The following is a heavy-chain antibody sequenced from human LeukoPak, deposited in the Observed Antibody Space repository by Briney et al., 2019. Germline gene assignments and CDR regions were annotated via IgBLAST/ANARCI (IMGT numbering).Heavy chain of an antibody. V-gene: IGHV3-23*01. D-gene: IGHD3-3*01. Sequence: GGSLRLSCAASGFTFSSYAMSWVRQAPGKGLERVSAISGSGGSTYYADSVKGRFTISRDNAKNSLYLQMNSLRAEDTAVYYCARDVGTIFGVVSTPIDYWGQGTLVTVSS. CDR3: ARDVGTIFGVVSTPIDY. J-gene: IGHJ4*02. CDR1: GFTFSSYA. CDR2: ISGSGGST.